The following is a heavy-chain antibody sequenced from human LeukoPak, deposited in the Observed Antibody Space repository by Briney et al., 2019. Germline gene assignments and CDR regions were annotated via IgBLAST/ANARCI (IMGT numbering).Heavy chain of an antibody. Sequence: SETLSLTCTVSGGSISSYYWSWIRQPAGKGLEWIGYIYYSGSTNYNPSLKSRVTISVDTSKNQFSLKLSSVTAADTAVYYCARVPWFGESGFDYWGQGTLVTVSS. D-gene: IGHD3-10*01. CDR1: GGSISSYY. CDR3: ARVPWFGESGFDY. J-gene: IGHJ4*02. CDR2: IYYSGST. V-gene: IGHV4-59*01.